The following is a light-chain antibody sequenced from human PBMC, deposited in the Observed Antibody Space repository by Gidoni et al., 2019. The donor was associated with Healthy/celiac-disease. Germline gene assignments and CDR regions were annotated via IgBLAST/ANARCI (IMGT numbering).Light chain of an antibody. Sequence: DIVKTQSQLSLPVTPGEPPSISSISSQSLLHSNGYNYLDWYLQKPGQSQQLLIYLGSNRASGVPDRFSGSGSGTDFTLKISRVEAEDVGVYYCMQDLKTFKFTFGPGTKVEIK. CDR2: LGS. CDR1: QSLLHSNGYNY. CDR3: MQDLKTFKFT. V-gene: IGKV2-28*01. J-gene: IGKJ3*01.